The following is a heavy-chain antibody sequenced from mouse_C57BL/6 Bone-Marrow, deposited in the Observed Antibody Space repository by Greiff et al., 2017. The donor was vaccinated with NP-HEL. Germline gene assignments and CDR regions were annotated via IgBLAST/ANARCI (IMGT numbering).Heavy chain of an antibody. V-gene: IGHV1-18*01. Sequence: EVQLQQSGPELVKPGASVKIPCKASGYTFTDYNMDWVKQSPGKSLEWIGDINPNNGGTIYNQKFKGKATLTVDKSSSTAYMELRSLTSEDTAVYYCARGSSYLWYFDVWGTGTTVTVSS. CDR1: GYTFTDYN. CDR2: INPNNGGT. J-gene: IGHJ1*03. CDR3: ARGSSYLWYFDV. D-gene: IGHD1-1*01.